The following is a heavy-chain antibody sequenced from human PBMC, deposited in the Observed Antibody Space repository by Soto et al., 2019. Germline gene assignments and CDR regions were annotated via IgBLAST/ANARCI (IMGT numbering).Heavy chain of an antibody. CDR1: AGPISSSNW. CDR3: ARVSGSYYYGMDV. D-gene: IGHD1-26*01. Sequence: SETLSLTCSLSAGPISSSNWWSRVRQPPGKGLEWIGEIYHSGSTNYSPWLKSRVTISVDKSKNQFSLKLSSVTAADTAVYYCARVSGSYYYGMDVWGQGTTVT. J-gene: IGHJ6*02. CDR2: IYHSGST. V-gene: IGHV4-4*02.